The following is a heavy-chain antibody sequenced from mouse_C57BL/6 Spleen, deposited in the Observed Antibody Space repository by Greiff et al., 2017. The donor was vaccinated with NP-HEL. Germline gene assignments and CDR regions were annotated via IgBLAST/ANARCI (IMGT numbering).Heavy chain of an antibody. CDR2: ISYSGST. D-gene: IGHD4-1*01. V-gene: IGHV3-1*01. CDR1: GYSITSGYD. J-gene: IGHJ2*01. CDR3: ARGGTVYYFDY. Sequence: EVKLQESGPGMVKPSQSLSLTCTVTGYSITSGYDWHWIRHFPGNKLEWMGYISYSGSTNYNPSLKSRISITHDTSKNHFFLKLNSVTTEDTATYYCARGGTVYYFDYWGQGTTLTVSS.